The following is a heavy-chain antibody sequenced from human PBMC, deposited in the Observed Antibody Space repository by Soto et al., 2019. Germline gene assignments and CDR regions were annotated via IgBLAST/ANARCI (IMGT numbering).Heavy chain of an antibody. CDR1: SDSISSTKW. J-gene: IGHJ4*02. D-gene: IGHD4-17*01. V-gene: IGHV4-4*02. Sequence: QVLLQESGPGLVKSSETLSLTCAVSSDSISSTKWWSWVRQSPGKGLEWIGEIYPSGSTNYNPSLKRRFIISEDRSKNQFSLKPTSVTAADTAVYYCARSWNDYLFYWGQGTLVTVSS. CDR3: ARSWNDYLFY. CDR2: IYPSGST.